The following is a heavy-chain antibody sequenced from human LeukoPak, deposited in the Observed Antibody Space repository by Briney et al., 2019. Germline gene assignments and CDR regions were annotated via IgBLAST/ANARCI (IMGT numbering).Heavy chain of an antibody. V-gene: IGHV4-34*01. CDR1: GGSFSGYY. CDR2: INHSGST. D-gene: IGHD6-6*01. Sequence: SETLSLTCAVYGGSFSGYYWSWIRQPPGKGLEWIWEINHSGSTNYNPSLKSRVTISVDTSKNQFSLKLSSVTAADTAVYYCARLLSSSALIDYWGQGTLVTVSS. CDR3: ARLLSSSALIDY. J-gene: IGHJ4*02.